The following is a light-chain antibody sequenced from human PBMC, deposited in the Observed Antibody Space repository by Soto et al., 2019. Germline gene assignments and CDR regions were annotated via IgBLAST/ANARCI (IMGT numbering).Light chain of an antibody. CDR3: QQYYSLPCT. V-gene: IGKV1-5*01. CDR2: AAS. J-gene: IGKJ1*01. CDR1: QTISSG. Sequence: EIQLSQSPSTLSASVGDRVTSTCRASQTISSGLAWYQQKPVKAPERLIYAASTLQSGVPSRFSGSGSATDFPPTISRLQEEDVATYYCQQYYSLPCTFGPGTNVDIK.